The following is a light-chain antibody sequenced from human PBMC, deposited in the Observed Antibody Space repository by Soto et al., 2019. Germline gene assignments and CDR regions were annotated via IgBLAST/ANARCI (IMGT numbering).Light chain of an antibody. V-gene: IGKV3-15*01. CDR3: QQYNNWPRT. Sequence: EIVMTQSPATLSVSPGGRATLSCRASQSVSSSLVWYQQIPGQAPRLLIYGASTRATGIPARFSGSGSGTEFTLTITSLQSEDFAVYYCQQYNNWPRTFGGGTRVEIK. CDR2: GAS. J-gene: IGKJ4*01. CDR1: QSVSSS.